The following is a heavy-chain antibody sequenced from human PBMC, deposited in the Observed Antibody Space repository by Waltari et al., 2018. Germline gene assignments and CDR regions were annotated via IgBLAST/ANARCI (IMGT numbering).Heavy chain of an antibody. D-gene: IGHD6-13*01. CDR3: ARDEYSSSWYGSGGMDV. CDR2: IYSSGST. CDR1: GGPISSYY. V-gene: IGHV4-59*01. J-gene: IGHJ6*02. Sequence: QVQLQESGPGLVKPSETLSLTCTLSGGPISSYYWLWIRQPPGKGLAWIGYIYSSGSTNYNPSLKSRVTISVDTSKNQFSLKLSSVTAADTAVYYCARDEYSSSWYGSGGMDVWGQGTTVTVSS.